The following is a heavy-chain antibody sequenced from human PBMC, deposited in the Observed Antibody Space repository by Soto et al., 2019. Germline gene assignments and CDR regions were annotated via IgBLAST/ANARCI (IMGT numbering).Heavy chain of an antibody. CDR1: GYTFTDYG. J-gene: IGHJ4*02. V-gene: IGHV1-18*01. Sequence: GASVKVSCKASGYTFTDYGFSWVRQAPGQGLEWMGWISAKNGNTNYAQNFQGRVTMTTDTSTRTAYMELRGLRSDDTAVYYCARSGASLTTHFDNWGQGTQVTVSS. CDR2: ISAKNGNT. D-gene: IGHD4-4*01. CDR3: ARSGASLTTHFDN.